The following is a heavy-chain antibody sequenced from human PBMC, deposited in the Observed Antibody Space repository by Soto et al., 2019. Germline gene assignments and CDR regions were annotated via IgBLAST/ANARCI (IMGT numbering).Heavy chain of an antibody. Sequence: QVQLVQSGAEVKKPGSSVKVSCKASGGTFSSYAISWVRQAPGQGLEWMGGIIPIFGTANYAQKFQGRVTITADESTSTAYMELGSLRSEDTAVYYCASPPRGCSSTSCYIDYYYGMDVWGQGTTVTVSS. V-gene: IGHV1-69*01. D-gene: IGHD2-2*02. CDR3: ASPPRGCSSTSCYIDYYYGMDV. CDR2: IIPIFGTA. CDR1: GGTFSSYA. J-gene: IGHJ6*02.